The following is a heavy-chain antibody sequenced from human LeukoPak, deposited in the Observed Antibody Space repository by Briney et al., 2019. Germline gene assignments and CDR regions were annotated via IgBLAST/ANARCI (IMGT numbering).Heavy chain of an antibody. CDR3: ATKTTWVDY. V-gene: IGHV3-23*01. D-gene: IGHD1-1*01. CDR2: ISGPAIST. Sequence: GGSLRLSCAASGFTFSTYAMSWVRQAPGKGLEWVSTISGPAISTYYADSVKGRFTISRDNSKNTLYLQINSLRAEDTAVYYCATKTTWVDYWGRGTLVTVSS. J-gene: IGHJ4*02. CDR1: GFTFSTYA.